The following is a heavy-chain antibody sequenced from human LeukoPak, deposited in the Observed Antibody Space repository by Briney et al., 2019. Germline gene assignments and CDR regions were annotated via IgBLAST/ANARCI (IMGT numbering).Heavy chain of an antibody. V-gene: IGHV1-69*13. CDR1: GYTFTSYG. D-gene: IGHD3-10*01. CDR3: ARDGGSGSYDYFDY. Sequence: ASVKVSCKASGYTFTSYGISWVRQAPGQGLEWMGGIIPIFGTANYAQKFQGRVTITADESTSTAYMELSSLRSEDTAVYYCARDGGSGSYDYFDYWGQGTLVTVSS. J-gene: IGHJ4*02. CDR2: IIPIFGTA.